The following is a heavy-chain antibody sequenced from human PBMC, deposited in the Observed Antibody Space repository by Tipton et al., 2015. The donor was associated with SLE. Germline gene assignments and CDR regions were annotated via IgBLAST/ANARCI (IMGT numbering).Heavy chain of an antibody. Sequence: SLRLSCAASGFTFSSYAMSWVRQAPGKGLEWVSGISGSGGSTYYADSVKGRFTLSRDNSKNTLYLQMNSLRAEDTAVYYCARRFSNSWYDWFDPWGQGTLVTVSS. V-gene: IGHV3-23*01. D-gene: IGHD2-2*01. J-gene: IGHJ5*02. CDR2: ISGSGGST. CDR1: GFTFSSYA. CDR3: ARRFSNSWYDWFDP.